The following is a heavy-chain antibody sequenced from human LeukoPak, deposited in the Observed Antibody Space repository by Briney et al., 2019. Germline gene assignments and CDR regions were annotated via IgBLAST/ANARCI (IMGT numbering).Heavy chain of an antibody. J-gene: IGHJ1*01. CDR3: AHQFVVVTAIASTAEYFQH. CDR2: ISGSGGST. D-gene: IGHD2-21*02. Sequence: PGGSLRLSCAASGFTFSSYAMTWVRQAPGKGLEWVSAISGSGGSTYYADSVKGRFTISRDNSKNTLYLQMNSLRAEDTAVYYCAHQFVVVTAIASTAEYFQHWGQGTLVTVSS. V-gene: IGHV3-23*01. CDR1: GFTFSSYA.